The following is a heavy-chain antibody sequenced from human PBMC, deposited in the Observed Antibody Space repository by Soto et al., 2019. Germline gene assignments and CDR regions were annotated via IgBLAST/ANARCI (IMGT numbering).Heavy chain of an antibody. CDR1: FSSFGFGCQN. CDR3: ACIFSGGYSYGFYYDGMDV. V-gene: IGHV4-39*01. D-gene: IGHD5-18*01. Sequence: SETLCRTRSIAFSSFGFGCQNWGSIRLSPGKGLEWIGSIFYSGSTYYNPSLKSRVTISVDTSKNQFSLKLTSVTAADTAVYYCACIFSGGYSYGFYYDGMDVWGQGTTVT. CDR2: IFYSGST. J-gene: IGHJ6*02.